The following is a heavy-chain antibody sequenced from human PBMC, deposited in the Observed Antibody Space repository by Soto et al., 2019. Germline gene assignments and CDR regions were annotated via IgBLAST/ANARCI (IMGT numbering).Heavy chain of an antibody. D-gene: IGHD6-19*01. V-gene: IGHV3-30*18. CDR2: ISADGRDT. CDR3: AKGTAEARQWLGP. CDR1: ECTFSNYG. Sequence: PGGSLRLSCVASECTFSNYGMHWVRQAPGKGLEWVATISADGRDTYYAESVKGRFTISRDNSRNTLYLQMNSLRPEDTAVYYCAKGTAEARQWLGPWGQGTLVTVSS. J-gene: IGHJ5*02.